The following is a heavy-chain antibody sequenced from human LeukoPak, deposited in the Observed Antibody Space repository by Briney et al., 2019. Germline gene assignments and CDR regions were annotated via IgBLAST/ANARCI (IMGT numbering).Heavy chain of an antibody. CDR1: GYSISSGYY. CDR3: ARDSGTSGEVKFDP. J-gene: IGHJ5*02. Sequence: PSETLSLTCTVSGYSISSGYYWGWIRQPPGKGLEWIGNIYPTGSTYYNPSLESRVTMSVDTSKSQFSLKLRSVTAADTAVYYCARDSGTSGEVKFDPWGQGILVTVSS. CDR2: IYPTGST. V-gene: IGHV4-38-2*02. D-gene: IGHD3-10*01.